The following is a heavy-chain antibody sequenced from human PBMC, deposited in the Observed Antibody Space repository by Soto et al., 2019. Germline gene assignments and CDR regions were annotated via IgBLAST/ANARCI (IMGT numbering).Heavy chain of an antibody. CDR3: ARDRDEDGGTSDAFDM. CDR2: ISHDGRNN. Sequence: QVQVVESGGGVVQPGRPLKLSCAASGFTLSTYAMHWVRQAPGKGLEGVAVISHDGRNNYYADSVKGRFTISRDNSKSTLSLQMNSLRPEDTAVYYCARDRDEDGGTSDAFDMWGQGTMVTVSS. CDR1: GFTLSTYA. D-gene: IGHD2-15*01. J-gene: IGHJ3*02. V-gene: IGHV3-30*04.